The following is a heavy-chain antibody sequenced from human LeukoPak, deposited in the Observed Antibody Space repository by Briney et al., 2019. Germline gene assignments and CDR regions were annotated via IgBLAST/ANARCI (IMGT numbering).Heavy chain of an antibody. CDR3: AKGPQLNSGYHPDY. CDR1: ALTFSNNS. D-gene: IGHD3-22*01. J-gene: IGHJ4*02. Sequence: PGRSLTLACAPSALTFSNNSMTWVRQPPRNVLERVSTMPGSDDRTYYADSVRGRFTISRDYSKNTVNLQLNSLGAEDTALYYCAKGPQLNSGYHPDYWGQGTLVTVSS. V-gene: IGHV3-23*01. CDR2: MPGSDDRT.